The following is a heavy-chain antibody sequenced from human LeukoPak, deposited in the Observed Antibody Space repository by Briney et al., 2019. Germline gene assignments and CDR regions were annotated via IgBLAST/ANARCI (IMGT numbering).Heavy chain of an antibody. J-gene: IGHJ6*03. CDR3: ARVAVTTGYYYYMDV. D-gene: IGHD4-17*01. Sequence: SVKVSCKASGGTFSSYAISWVRQAPGQGLEWMGGIIPIFGTANYAQKFQGRVTITADRSTSTAYMELRSLRSDDTAVYYCARVAVTTGYYYYMDVWGKGTTVTVSS. CDR2: IIPIFGTA. CDR1: GGTFSSYA. V-gene: IGHV1-69*06.